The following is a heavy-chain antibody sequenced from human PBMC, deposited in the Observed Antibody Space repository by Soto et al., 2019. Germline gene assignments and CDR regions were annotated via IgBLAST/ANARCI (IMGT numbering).Heavy chain of an antibody. CDR2: INHSGST. V-gene: IGHV4-34*01. J-gene: IGHJ4*02. CDR3: ARGGYCGSSSCYYFDY. CDR1: GGSFSGYY. Sequence: QVQLQQWGAGLLKPSETLSLTCAVYGGSFSGYYWSWIRQPPGKGLEWIGEINHSGSTNYNPSLKSRVTISVDTSENHFSLNLSSVTAADTAVYFCARGGYCGSSSCYYFDYWAQGTLVTVSS. D-gene: IGHD2-2*01.